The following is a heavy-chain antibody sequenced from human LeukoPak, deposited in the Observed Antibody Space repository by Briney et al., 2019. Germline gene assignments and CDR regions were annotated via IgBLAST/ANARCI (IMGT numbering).Heavy chain of an antibody. D-gene: IGHD2-15*01. CDR2: IIPIFGTA. J-gene: IGHJ1*01. CDR3: SYCSGGSCYSEYFQH. CDR1: GGTFGSYA. Sequence: SVKVSCKASGGTFGSYAISWVRQAPGQGLEWMGGIIPIFGTANYAQKFQGRVTITADESTSTAYMELSSLRSEDTAVYYCSYCSGGSCYSEYFQHWGQGTLVTVSS. V-gene: IGHV1-69*13.